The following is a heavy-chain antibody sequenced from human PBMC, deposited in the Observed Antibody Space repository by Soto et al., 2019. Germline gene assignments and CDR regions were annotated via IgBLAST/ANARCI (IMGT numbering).Heavy chain of an antibody. D-gene: IGHD2-2*01. J-gene: IGHJ5*02. CDR2: ISAYNGNT. CDR3: ARDPREGLVVVPAAIGFDP. V-gene: IGHV1-18*01. CDR1: GYTFTSYG. Sequence: ASVKVSCKASGYTFTSYGISWVRQAPGRGLEWMGWISAYNGNTNYAQKLQGRVTMTTDTSTSTAYMELRSLRSDDTAVYYCARDPREGLVVVPAAIGFDPWGQGTLVTVSS.